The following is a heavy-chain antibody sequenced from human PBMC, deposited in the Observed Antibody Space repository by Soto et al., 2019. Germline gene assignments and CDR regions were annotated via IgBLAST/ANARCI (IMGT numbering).Heavy chain of an antibody. V-gene: IGHV1-69*13. Sequence: GASVKVSCKASGGTFSSYAISWVRQAPGQGLEWMGGIIPIFGTANYAQKFQGRVTITADESTSTAYMELSSLRSEDTAVYYCARGDDFFSIYYHYYSCILVWCQGPTGTGFS. CDR2: IIPIFGTA. CDR3: ARGDDFFSIYYHYYSCILV. CDR1: GGTFSSYA. J-gene: IGHJ6*02. D-gene: IGHD3-3*01.